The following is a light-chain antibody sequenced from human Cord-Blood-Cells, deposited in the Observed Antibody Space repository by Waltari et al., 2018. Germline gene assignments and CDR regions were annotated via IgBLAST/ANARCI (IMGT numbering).Light chain of an antibody. J-gene: IGLJ1*01. CDR1: SSDVGGYNY. CDR3: SSYTSSSTSLYV. Sequence: QSALTQPASVSGSPGQSITISCTGTSSDVGGYNYVSWYQQHPGKAPKLMIYDVSNRPSGFSNRFSGSKSGNTASLTISGLQAEDEADYYCSSYTSSSTSLYVFGTGTKVTVL. CDR2: DVS. V-gene: IGLV2-14*01.